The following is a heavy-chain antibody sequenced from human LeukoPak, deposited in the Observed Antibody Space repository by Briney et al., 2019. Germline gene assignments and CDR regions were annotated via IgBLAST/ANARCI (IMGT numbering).Heavy chain of an antibody. J-gene: IGHJ4*02. CDR1: GGSFSGYY. CDR2: INHSGST. D-gene: IGHD3-16*01. Sequence: SETLSLTCAVSGGSFSGYYWSWIRQPPGKGLEWIGEINHSGSTNYNPSLKSRVTISVDTPKNQFSLKPSSVTAANTAVYYCARGWGRRTLIDYSGQGTLVTVSS. V-gene: IGHV4-34*01. CDR3: ARGWGRRTLIDY.